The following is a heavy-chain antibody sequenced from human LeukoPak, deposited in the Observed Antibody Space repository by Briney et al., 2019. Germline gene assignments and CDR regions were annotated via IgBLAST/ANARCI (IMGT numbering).Heavy chain of an antibody. CDR2: IYYSGST. J-gene: IGHJ4*02. V-gene: IGHV4-31*03. D-gene: IGHD3-10*01. Sequence: SQTLSLTCTVSGDSISSAGYYWSWIRQHPGKGLEWIVYIYYSGSTYYSPSLKSRVTISVDTSKNQFSLKLSSVTAADTAVYFCARNSGSGAVGYYFDYWGQGTLGTVSS. CDR3: ARNSGSGAVGYYFDY. CDR1: GDSISSAGYY.